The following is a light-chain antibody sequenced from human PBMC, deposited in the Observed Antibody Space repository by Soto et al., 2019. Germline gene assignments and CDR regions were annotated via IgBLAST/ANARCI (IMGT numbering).Light chain of an antibody. J-gene: IGKJ4*01. Sequence: ICRTHSHALLSASTSYRVTITFLQVQDIIIYLSLYRQKPGKAPKFLIYDVSTLESGVPSRFIGSGSGTEFTLMITGLQPDDFATYYCQQYDHYPLTFGGGTKVDIK. V-gene: IGKV1-8*01. CDR2: DVS. CDR3: QQYDHYPLT. CDR1: QDIIIY.